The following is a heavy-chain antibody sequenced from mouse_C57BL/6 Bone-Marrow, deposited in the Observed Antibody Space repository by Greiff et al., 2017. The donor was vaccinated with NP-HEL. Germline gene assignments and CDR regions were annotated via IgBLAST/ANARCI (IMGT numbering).Heavy chain of an antibody. CDR1: GFTFSDYY. D-gene: IGHD4-1*01. Sequence: EVMLVESGGGLVQPGGSLKLSCAASGFTFSDYYMYWVRQTPEKRLEWVAYISNGGGSTYYPDTVKGRFTISRDNAKNTLYLQMSRLKSEDTARYYCARSWVPYAMDYWGQGTSVTVSS. CDR2: ISNGGGST. J-gene: IGHJ4*01. CDR3: ARSWVPYAMDY. V-gene: IGHV5-12*01.